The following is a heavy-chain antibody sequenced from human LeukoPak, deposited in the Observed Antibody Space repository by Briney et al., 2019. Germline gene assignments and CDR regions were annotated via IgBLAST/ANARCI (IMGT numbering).Heavy chain of an antibody. Sequence: SETLSLTCAVYGGSFSGYYWSWIRQPPGKGLEWIGEINHSGSTNYNPSLKSRVTISADTSKNQFSLKLSSVTAADTAVYYCAITPYYYYGMDVWGQGTTVTVSS. CDR2: INHSGST. CDR3: AITPYYYYGMDV. V-gene: IGHV4-34*01. CDR1: GGSFSGYY. J-gene: IGHJ6*02.